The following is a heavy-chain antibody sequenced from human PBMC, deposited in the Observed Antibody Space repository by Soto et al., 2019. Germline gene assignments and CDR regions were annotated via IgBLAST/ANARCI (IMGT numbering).Heavy chain of an antibody. CDR2: ISGSGGST. D-gene: IGHD1-26*01. CDR3: AKDLEEGGSYDY. V-gene: IGHV3-23*01. CDR1: GFTFSSYA. Sequence: GGSLRLCCSASGFTFSSYAMSWVRQAPGKGLEWVSAISGSGGSTYYADSVKGRFTISRDNSKNTLYLQMNSLRAEDTAVYYCAKDLEEGGSYDYWGQGTLVTVSS. J-gene: IGHJ4*02.